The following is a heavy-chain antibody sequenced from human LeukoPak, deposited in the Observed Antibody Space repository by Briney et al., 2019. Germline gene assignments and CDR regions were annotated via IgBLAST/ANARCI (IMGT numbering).Heavy chain of an antibody. CDR1: GGTFSSYA. Sequence: SVKVSCKASGGTFSSYAISWVRQAPGQGLEWMGGIIPIFGTANYAQKFQGRVTITADETTSTAYMELSSLRSEDTALYYCTIAPGGCFEWLEYVQHWGQGTLVTVSS. CDR3: TIAPGGCFEWLEYVQH. V-gene: IGHV1-69*01. D-gene: IGHD3-3*01. CDR2: IIPIFGTA. J-gene: IGHJ1*01.